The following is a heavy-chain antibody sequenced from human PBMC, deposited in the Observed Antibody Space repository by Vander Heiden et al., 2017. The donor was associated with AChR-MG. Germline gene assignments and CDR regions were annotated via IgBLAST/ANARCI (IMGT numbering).Heavy chain of an antibody. V-gene: IGHV3-53*02. J-gene: IGHJ6*03. CDR3: ASGPMTTVTTADYYMDV. CDR2: IYSGGST. CDR1: GFTVSSNY. D-gene: IGHD4-17*01. Sequence: EVQLVETGGGLIQPGGSLRLSCAASGFTVSSNYMSWVRQAPGKGLEWVSVIYSGGSTYYADSVKGRFTISRDNSKNTLYLQMNSLRAEDTAVYYCASGPMTTVTTADYYMDVWGKGTTVTVSS.